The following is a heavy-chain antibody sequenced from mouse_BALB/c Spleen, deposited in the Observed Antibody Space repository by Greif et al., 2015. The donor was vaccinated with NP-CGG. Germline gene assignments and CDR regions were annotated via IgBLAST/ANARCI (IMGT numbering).Heavy chain of an antibody. CDR3: AGGAYYRYDDAVDY. V-gene: IGHV7-3*02. J-gene: IGHJ4*01. CDR2: IRNKANGYTT. D-gene: IGHD2-14*01. Sequence: EVKLVESGGGLVQPGGSLRLSCATSGFTFTDYYMSWVRQPPGKALEWLGFIRNKANGYTTEYSASVKGRFTISRDNSQSILYLQMNTLRAEDSATYYCAGGAYYRYDDAVDYWGQGTSVTVSS. CDR1: GFTFTDYY.